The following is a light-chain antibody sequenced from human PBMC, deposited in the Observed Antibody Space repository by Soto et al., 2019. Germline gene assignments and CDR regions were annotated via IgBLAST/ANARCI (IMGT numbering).Light chain of an antibody. CDR1: QSVSSRY. V-gene: IGKV3-20*01. J-gene: IGKJ5*01. CDR2: GVS. Sequence: ETVLTQSPGTLSLSPGERATLSCRASQSVSSRYLAWYQRVPGQAPRLLIYGVSSRATGIPNRFSGSGSGTDFTLTITRLEPEDFAVYYCQQYGDLITFGQGTRLEIK. CDR3: QQYGDLIT.